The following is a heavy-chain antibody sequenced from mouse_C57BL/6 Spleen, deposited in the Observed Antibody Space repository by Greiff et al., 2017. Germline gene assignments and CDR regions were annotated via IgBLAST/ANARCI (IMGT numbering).Heavy chain of an antibody. J-gene: IGHJ3*01. CDR2: IDPSDSYT. D-gene: IGHD2-4*01. CDR1: GYTFTSYW. Sequence: QVQLQQPGAELVRPGTSVKLSCKASGYTFTSYWMHWVKQRPGQGLEWIGVIDPSDSYTNYNQKFKGKATLTVDPSSSTAYMQLSSLTSEDSAVYYCARKGVYDYDGGWFAYWGQGTLVTVSA. CDR3: ARKGVYDYDGGWFAY. V-gene: IGHV1-59*01.